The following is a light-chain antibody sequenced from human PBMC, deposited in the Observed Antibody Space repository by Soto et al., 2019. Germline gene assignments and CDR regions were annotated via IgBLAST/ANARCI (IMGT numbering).Light chain of an antibody. V-gene: IGKV3-15*01. CDR2: GAS. CDR1: QSISSS. CDR3: QHYNNWPPYT. J-gene: IGKJ2*01. Sequence: EIVMTQSPATLSVSPGERATLSCRASQSISSSLAWYQQKPGQAPRLLIYGASARATGIPARFSGSGSGTEFTLTISSLQSEDFAVYYCQHYNNWPPYTFGQGTKVEIK.